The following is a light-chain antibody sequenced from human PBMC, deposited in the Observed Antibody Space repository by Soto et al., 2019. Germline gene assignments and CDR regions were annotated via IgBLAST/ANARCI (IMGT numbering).Light chain of an antibody. CDR2: GTS. CDR1: QNISRS. CDR3: HQYNGCPRT. J-gene: IGKJ1*01. Sequence: EIVMTQSTVTLSVSPGERSSLSCMASQNISRSLAWYQQKPGQGPSLLIYGTSTRAGGVPARFSGGGSGTEFTLTITSLQSEDFAVYYCHQYNGCPRTFGQGTKVDIK. V-gene: IGKV3-15*01.